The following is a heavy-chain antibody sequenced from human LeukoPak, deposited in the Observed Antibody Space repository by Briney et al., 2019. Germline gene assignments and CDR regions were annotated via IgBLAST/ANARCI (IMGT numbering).Heavy chain of an antibody. CDR3: ARVKQWLADFDY. D-gene: IGHD6-19*01. CDR2: IYYSGST. J-gene: IGHJ4*02. CDR1: GGSISSSSYY. V-gene: IGHV4-39*07. Sequence: PSETLSLTCTVSGGSISSSSYYWGWIRQPPGKGLEWIGSIYYSGSTYYNPSLKSRVTISVDKSKNQFSLKLSSVTAADTAVYYCARVKQWLADFDYWGQGTLVTVSS.